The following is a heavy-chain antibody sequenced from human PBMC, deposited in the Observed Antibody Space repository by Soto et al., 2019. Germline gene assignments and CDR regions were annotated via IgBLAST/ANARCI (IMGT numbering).Heavy chain of an antibody. CDR3: ATRIAVAGIVYFDY. D-gene: IGHD6-19*01. CDR1: GFTFSSYA. CDR2: ISGSGGST. V-gene: IGHV3-23*01. J-gene: IGHJ4*02. Sequence: GGSLRLSCAASGFTFSSYAMSWVRQAPGKGLEWVSAISGSGGSTYYADSVKGRFTISRDNSKNTLYLQMNSLRAEDTAVYYCATRIAVAGIVYFDYWGQGTLVTVSS.